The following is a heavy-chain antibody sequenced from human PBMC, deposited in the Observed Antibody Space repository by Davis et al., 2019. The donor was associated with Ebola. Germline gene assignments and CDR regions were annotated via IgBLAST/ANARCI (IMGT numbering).Heavy chain of an antibody. CDR2: IYSGGTT. D-gene: IGHD6-13*01. J-gene: IGHJ4*02. V-gene: IGHV3-53*01. Sequence: GESLKISCAASGFSVSSNYMNWVRQAPGKGLEWVSVIYSGGTTYYAESVKGRFTISRDNAKNSLYLQMNSLRDEDTAVYYCARAYGSSWYDYWGQGTLVTVSS. CDR1: GFSVSSNY. CDR3: ARAYGSSWYDY.